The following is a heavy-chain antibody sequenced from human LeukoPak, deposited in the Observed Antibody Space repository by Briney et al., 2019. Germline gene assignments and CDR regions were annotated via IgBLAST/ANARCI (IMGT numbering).Heavy chain of an antibody. D-gene: IGHD3-10*01. V-gene: IGHV3-33*01. Sequence: GRSLSLSCAASGITFSSYGMHWVRQAPGKGLEWVALIWYDGSNKFYADSVKGRFTISRDNSKNTLYLQMNSLRAEDTAVYYCARGYGSGIWGQGTLVTVSS. CDR2: IWYDGSNK. J-gene: IGHJ4*02. CDR3: ARGYGSGI. CDR1: GITFSSYG.